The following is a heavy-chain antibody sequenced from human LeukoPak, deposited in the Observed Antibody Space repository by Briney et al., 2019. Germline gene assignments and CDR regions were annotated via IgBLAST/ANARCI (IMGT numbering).Heavy chain of an antibody. V-gene: IGHV3-53*01. CDR3: ARDFAGAKSC. D-gene: IGHD1-26*01. CDR1: GFTVSSNY. Sequence: GGSLRLSCAASGFTVSSNYMSWVRQAPGKGLEWVSVIYSGGSTYYADSVKGRFTISRDNSKNTLYIQMNSLRAEDTAVYYCARDFAGAKSCWGQGTLVTVSS. J-gene: IGHJ4*02. CDR2: IYSGGST.